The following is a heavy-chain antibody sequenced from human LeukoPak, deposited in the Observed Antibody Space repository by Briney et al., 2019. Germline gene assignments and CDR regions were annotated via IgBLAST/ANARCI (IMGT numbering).Heavy chain of an antibody. CDR3: ASSPSHYYYMDV. CDR2: IYTSGST. CDR1: GGSISSYY. V-gene: IGHV4-4*09. Sequence: SETLSLTCTVSGGSISSYYRSWIRQPPGKGLEWIGYIYTSGSTNYNPSLKSRVTISVDTSKNQFSLKLSSVTAADTAVYYCASSPSHYYYMDVWGKGTTVTVSS. J-gene: IGHJ6*03.